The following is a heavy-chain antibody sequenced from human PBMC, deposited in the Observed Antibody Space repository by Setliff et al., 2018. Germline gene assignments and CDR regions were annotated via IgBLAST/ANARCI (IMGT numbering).Heavy chain of an antibody. J-gene: IGHJ4*02. CDR1: GYTFSGYY. D-gene: IGHD5-18*01. V-gene: IGHV1-2*06. Sequence: ASVKVSCKASGYTFSGYYMHWVRQAPGQGLEWMGRINPNSGATNFAQKFQGRVTITRDTSIGTAYMDLSRLRSDDTAVYYCARRVGSVGIQLPDYWGQGTLVTVSS. CDR2: INPNSGAT. CDR3: ARRVGSVGIQLPDY.